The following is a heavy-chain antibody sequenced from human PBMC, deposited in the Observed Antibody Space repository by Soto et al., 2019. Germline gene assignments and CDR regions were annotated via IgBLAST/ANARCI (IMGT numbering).Heavy chain of an antibody. CDR2: ISAYNGNT. Sequence: QVQLVQSGAEVKKPGASVKVSCKASGYTFASYAISWMRQAPGQGLGWMGWISAYNGNTIYAQELQGRVTMTTDTSTSTAYMEMRSLRSDDTAVYYCARDPPPPDYWGQGTLVIVSS. J-gene: IGHJ4*02. CDR1: GYTFASYA. CDR3: ARDPPPPDY. V-gene: IGHV1-18*01.